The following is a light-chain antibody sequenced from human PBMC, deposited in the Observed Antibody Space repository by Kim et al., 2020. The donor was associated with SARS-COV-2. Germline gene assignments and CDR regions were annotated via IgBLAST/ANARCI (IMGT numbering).Light chain of an antibody. Sequence: SVSPGDSAPLSCRASQWLNSNLACYQQKPGQAPRLLFYAASTRATGIPARFSGSGTATEFTLTISSLRSEDFAVYYCQQYNDWPTFGQGTKVDIK. CDR1: QWLNSN. CDR2: AAS. V-gene: IGKV3-15*01. J-gene: IGKJ1*01. CDR3: QQYNDWPT.